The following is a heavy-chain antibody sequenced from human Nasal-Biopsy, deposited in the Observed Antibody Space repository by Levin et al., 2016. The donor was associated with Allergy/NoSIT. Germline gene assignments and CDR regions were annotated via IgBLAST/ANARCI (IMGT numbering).Heavy chain of an antibody. CDR2: INPSGGRT. Sequence: ASVKVSCKASGYSFSNYYIHWVRQAPGQRLEWMGIINPSGGRTSYTQRFQDRLTMTRDMSTRTVYMELSNLRSEDTAVYFCARDREGYCVTTKCPRGYYMDVWGKGITVTVSS. V-gene: IGHV1-46*01. J-gene: IGHJ6*03. D-gene: IGHD2-2*01. CDR3: ARDREGYCVTTKCPRGYYMDV. CDR1: GYSFSNYY.